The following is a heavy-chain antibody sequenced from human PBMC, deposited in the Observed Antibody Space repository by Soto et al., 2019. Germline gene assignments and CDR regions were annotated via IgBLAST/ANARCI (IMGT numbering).Heavy chain of an antibody. V-gene: IGHV3-74*01. CDR2: INSDGSST. CDR1: GFTFSSYW. D-gene: IGHD5-18*01. J-gene: IGHJ6*03. Sequence: PGGSLRLSCAASGFTFSSYWMHWVRQAPGKGLVWVSRINSDGSSTSYADSVKGRFTISRDNAKNTLYLQMNSLRAEDTAVYYCARASMVSYYYYMDVWGKGTTVTGSS. CDR3: ARASMVSYYYYMDV.